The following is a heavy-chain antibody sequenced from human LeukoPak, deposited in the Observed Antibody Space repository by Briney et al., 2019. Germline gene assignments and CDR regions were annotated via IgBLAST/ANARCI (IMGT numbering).Heavy chain of an antibody. D-gene: IGHD3-22*01. V-gene: IGHV1-8*01. J-gene: IGHJ4*02. Sequence: ASVKVSCKASGYTFTSYDINWVRQAAGQGLEWMGWRNPNSGNTGYAQKFQGRVTMTRNTSISTAYMGLSSLRSEDTAVYYCARGRVDYYDSSGYYRTRFDYWGQGTLVTVSS. CDR1: GYTFTSYD. CDR2: RNPNSGNT. CDR3: ARGRVDYYDSSGYYRTRFDY.